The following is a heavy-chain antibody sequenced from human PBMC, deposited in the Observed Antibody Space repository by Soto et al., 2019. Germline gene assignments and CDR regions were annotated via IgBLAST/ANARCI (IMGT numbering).Heavy chain of an antibody. J-gene: IGHJ5*02. CDR2: ISSSSSTI. Sequence: GGSMRVRYRDSGVKCRSFGISWVRKTQGKGLEWVSYISSSSSTIYYADSVKGRFTISRDNAKNSLYLQMNSLRAEDTAVYYCAREYCSSTSCLNWFDPWGQGTLVTVSS. V-gene: IGHV3-48*01. D-gene: IGHD2-2*01. CDR3: AREYCSSTSCLNWFDP. CDR1: GVKCRSFG.